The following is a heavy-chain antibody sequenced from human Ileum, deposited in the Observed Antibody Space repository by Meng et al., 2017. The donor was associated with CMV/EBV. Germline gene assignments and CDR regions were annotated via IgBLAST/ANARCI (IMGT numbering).Heavy chain of an antibody. Sequence: GESLKISCAASGLTFSSYAMGCVRQAPGKGLEWVSVIYSGGSSIYYADSVKSRFTISRDNSKNTLCLQMNSLRAEDTAVYYCEKMGGGGEWGNLCDPWGQGTLVTVSS. V-gene: IGHV3-23*03. CDR3: EKMGGGGEWGNLCDP. J-gene: IGHJ5*02. D-gene: IGHD3-16*01. CDR2: IYSGGSSI. CDR1: GLTFSSYA.